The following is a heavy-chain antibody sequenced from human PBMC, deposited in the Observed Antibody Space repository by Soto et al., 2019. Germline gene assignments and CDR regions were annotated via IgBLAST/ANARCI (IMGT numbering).Heavy chain of an antibody. V-gene: IGHV3-66*01. J-gene: IGHJ4*02. CDR2: IYSGGST. CDR1: GFTVSSNY. D-gene: IGHD2-15*01. Sequence: GGSLRLSCAASGFTVSSNYMSWVRQAPGKGLEWVSVIYSGGSTYYADSVKGRFIISRDDSKNTLFLQMNSLRAEDTAVYYCANANVLLPGLYAYSGRRTPVTVSS. CDR3: ANANVLLPGLYAY.